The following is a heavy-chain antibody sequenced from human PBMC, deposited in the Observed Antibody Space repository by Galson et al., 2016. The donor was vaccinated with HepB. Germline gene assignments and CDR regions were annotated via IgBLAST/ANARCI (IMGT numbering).Heavy chain of an antibody. V-gene: IGHV3-23*01. CDR3: AKDGAFSDTWYTRDMHAFEI. D-gene: IGHD3-3*02. CDR2: ISGNGVGT. J-gene: IGHJ3*02. Sequence: SLRLSCAASRFSLSSYAMSWVRQAPGKGLEWVSTISGNGVGTYSADSVKGRVTISRDNSRNTLYVQMNSLRAEDTAVYYRAKDGAFSDTWYTRDMHAFEIWGQGTMFTVSS. CDR1: RFSLSSYA.